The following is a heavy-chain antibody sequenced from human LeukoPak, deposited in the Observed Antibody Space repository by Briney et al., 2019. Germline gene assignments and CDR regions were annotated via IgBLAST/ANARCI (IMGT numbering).Heavy chain of an antibody. CDR1: GFTFSSYG. CDR2: AWYDGSTK. CDR3: ARDLYFHDSSGFHYYFAY. V-gene: IGHV3-33*01. Sequence: PGGSLRLSCAASGFTFSSYGMHWVRQAPGKGLEWVAVAWYDGSTKYYADSVKGRFTISRDNSRNTLYLQMNSLRAEDTAVYYCARDLYFHDSSGFHYYFAYWGQGTLVTVSS. D-gene: IGHD3-22*01. J-gene: IGHJ4*02.